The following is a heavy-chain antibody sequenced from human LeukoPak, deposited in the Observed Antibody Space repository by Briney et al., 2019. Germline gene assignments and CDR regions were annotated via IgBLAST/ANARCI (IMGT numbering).Heavy chain of an antibody. D-gene: IGHD4-23*01. CDR1: GGSISSGGYY. V-gene: IGHV4-31*03. CDR2: IYESGST. Sequence: PSETLSLTCTVSGGSISSGGYYWGWIRQHAGKGLEWIGYIYESGSTYYNPSLKSRVTISVDTSKHQFSLKLSSVTAADTAVYYCARDRAPLSPTVVTPGAYDYWGQGTLVTVSS. J-gene: IGHJ4*02. CDR3: ARDRAPLSPTVVTPGAYDY.